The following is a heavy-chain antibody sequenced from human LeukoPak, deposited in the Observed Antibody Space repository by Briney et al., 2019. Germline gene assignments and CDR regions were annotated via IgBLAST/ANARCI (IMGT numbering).Heavy chain of an antibody. CDR3: ANPPWRFTTWPMALIDY. J-gene: IGHJ4*02. CDR1: GFTFSSYG. CDR2: IWYDGSNK. V-gene: IGHV3-33*06. D-gene: IGHD5-24*01. Sequence: GGSLRLSCAASGFTFSSYGMDWVRQAPGKGLEWVAVIWYDGSNKYYADPVNGRFPISRDNSKNTLYLQMNSLRAEDTAVYYCANPPWRFTTWPMALIDYWGQGTLVTVSS.